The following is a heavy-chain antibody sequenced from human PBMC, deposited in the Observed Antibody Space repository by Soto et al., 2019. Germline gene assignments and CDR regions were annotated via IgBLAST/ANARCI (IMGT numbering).Heavy chain of an antibody. CDR3: AKDRDTRRRTSFDY. Sequence: QVQLVESGGGVVQPGRSLRLSCAASGFTFISFGMTWVRQAPGKGPEGLAVLQDAGSNKNYPDSGKGRFTISRDNSKNTLYLQMNSLRAEDTAVYYCAKDRDTRRRTSFDYWGQGTLVTVSS. J-gene: IGHJ4*02. CDR1: GFTFISFG. D-gene: IGHD3-16*02. V-gene: IGHV3-30*18. CDR2: LQDAGSNK.